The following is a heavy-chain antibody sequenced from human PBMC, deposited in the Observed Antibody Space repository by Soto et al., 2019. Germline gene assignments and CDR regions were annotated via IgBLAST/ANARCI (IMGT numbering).Heavy chain of an antibody. CDR3: ARQGFGATHGLVDV. J-gene: IGHJ6*02. Sequence: PSETLSLTCTVTGDSMNSHYWSWLRQPPGKGLEWMGYVYFTGSTNSNPSLESRATLFVDTSRNQFSLKLSSVTAADTAVYYCARQGFGATHGLVDVWGQGTTVTVSS. D-gene: IGHD3-10*01. V-gene: IGHV4-59*08. CDR2: VYFTGST. CDR1: GDSMNSHY.